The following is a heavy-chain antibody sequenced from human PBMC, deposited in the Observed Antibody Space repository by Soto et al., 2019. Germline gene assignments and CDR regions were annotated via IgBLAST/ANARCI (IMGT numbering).Heavy chain of an antibody. CDR3: ANGPYYFDY. CDR1: GFSLSTSGAG. Sequence: SGPTLVKPTQTLTLTCTFSGFSLSTSGAGVAWFRQPPGKALEWLALIYWDDDKRYSPSLKSRLTITKDTSKNQVVLTMTNMDPVDTATYYCANGPYYFDYWGQGTLVTVSS. V-gene: IGHV2-5*02. CDR2: IYWDDDK. J-gene: IGHJ4*02.